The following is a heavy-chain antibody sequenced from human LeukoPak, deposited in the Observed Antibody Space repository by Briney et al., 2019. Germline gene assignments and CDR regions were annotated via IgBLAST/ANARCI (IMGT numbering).Heavy chain of an antibody. CDR3: ARVRSGDYSEDASDI. D-gene: IGHD1-26*01. CDR2: IYPGDSDS. V-gene: IGHV5-51*01. J-gene: IGHJ3*02. CDR1: GYSFTSSW. Sequence: GESLKISCKGSGYSFTSSWIGWVRQMPGKGLDWMGIIYPGDSDSRYSASFQGQVTISADKSSRIAYLQWSSLKASDTAMYYCARVRSGDYSEDASDIWGQGTMVTVSS.